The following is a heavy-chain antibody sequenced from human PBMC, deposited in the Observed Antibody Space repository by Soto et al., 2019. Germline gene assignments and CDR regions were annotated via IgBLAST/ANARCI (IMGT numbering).Heavy chain of an antibody. CDR3: ARCPYYYDSSGYSQFDY. CDR2: IYYSGIT. CDR1: VGSISIGDYY. D-gene: IGHD3-22*01. Sequence: SETLSVTCTFSVGSISIGDYYWRWIRQPPGKGLEWIGYIYYSGITYYNPSLKSRVTISVDRSKNQFSLKLSSVTAADTAVYDCARCPYYYDSSGYSQFDYWGQGTMVTVSS. V-gene: IGHV4-30-4*01. J-gene: IGHJ4*02.